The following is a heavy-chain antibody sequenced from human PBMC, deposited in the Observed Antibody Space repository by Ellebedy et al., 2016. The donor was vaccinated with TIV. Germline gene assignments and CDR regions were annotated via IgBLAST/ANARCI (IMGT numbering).Heavy chain of an antibody. J-gene: IGHJ3*02. Sequence: GRFTISRDNAKNSLYLQMNSLRAEDTAVYYCARLTGGTCYCAFEIWGQGTMVTVSS. CDR3: ARLTGGTCYCAFEI. D-gene: IGHD2-15*01. V-gene: IGHV3-21*06.